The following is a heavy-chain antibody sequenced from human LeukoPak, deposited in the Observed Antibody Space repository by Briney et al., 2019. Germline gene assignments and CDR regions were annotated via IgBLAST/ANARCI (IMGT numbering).Heavy chain of an antibody. V-gene: IGHV4-30-2*01. D-gene: IGHD5-12*01. J-gene: IGHJ5*02. Sequence: SETLSLTCTVSGGSIGTYYWSWIRQPPGKGLEWIGYIYHSGSTYYNPSLKSRVTISVDRSKNQFSLKLSSVTAADTAVYYCARVSYSGYEGLFDPWGQGTLVTVSS. CDR2: IYHSGST. CDR3: ARVSYSGYEGLFDP. CDR1: GGSIGTYY.